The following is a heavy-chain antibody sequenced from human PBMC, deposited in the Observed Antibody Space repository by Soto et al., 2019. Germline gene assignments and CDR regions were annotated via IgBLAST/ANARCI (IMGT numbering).Heavy chain of an antibody. V-gene: IGHV1-69*13. CDR2: IFPIFGTT. J-gene: IGHJ6*02. CDR1: GGTFSSYA. D-gene: IGHD3-10*01. Sequence: ASVKVSCKASGGTFSSYAVNWVRQAPGQGLQWMGGIFPIFGTTNYAQKFQGRVTITADESTTTAYMELNSLRSEDTAVYYCARSYGSGTYGCLAYGMDVWGQGTTVTVSS. CDR3: ARSYGSGTYGCLAYGMDV.